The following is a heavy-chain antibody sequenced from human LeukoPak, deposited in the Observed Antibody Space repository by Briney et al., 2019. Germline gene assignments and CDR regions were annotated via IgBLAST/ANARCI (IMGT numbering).Heavy chain of an antibody. CDR1: GGSISSSSYY. Sequence: PSETLSLTCTVSGGSISSSSYYWGWIRQPPGKGREWIGSIYYSGSTYYNPSLKSRVTISVDTSKNQFSLKLSSVTAADSAVYYCARSKEWFGELRCWFDPWGQGTLVTVSS. V-gene: IGHV4-39*01. J-gene: IGHJ5*02. CDR3: ARSKEWFGELRCWFDP. CDR2: IYYSGST. D-gene: IGHD3-10*01.